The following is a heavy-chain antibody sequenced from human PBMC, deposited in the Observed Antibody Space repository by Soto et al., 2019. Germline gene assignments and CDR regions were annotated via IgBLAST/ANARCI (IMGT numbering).Heavy chain of an antibody. CDR1: GGSISSYY. CDR3: ARDGGRSWYPRYYYGMDV. J-gene: IGHJ6*02. D-gene: IGHD6-13*01. V-gene: IGHV4-59*01. CDR2: IYYSGST. Sequence: QVQLQESGPGLVKPSETLSLTCTVSGGSISSYYWSWIRQPPGKGLEWIGYIYYSGSTNYNPSLKSRVTISVDTSKSPSSLTVSSVRAADTAVYYRARDGGRSWYPRYYYGMDVWGHGTTVTVSS.